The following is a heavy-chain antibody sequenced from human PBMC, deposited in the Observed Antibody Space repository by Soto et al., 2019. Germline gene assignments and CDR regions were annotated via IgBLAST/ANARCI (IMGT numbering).Heavy chain of an antibody. CDR3: ARHKAEAEYYDILTGYYRSCGFAP. CDR2: IYSSGST. Sequence: SSETLSLTCTVSGGSISSFHWNWIRQPPGKGLEWIGYIYSSGSTNYNPSLESRVTISVDTSKKQVSLKLSSVTAADTAVYYCARHKAEAEYYDILTGYYRSCGFAPWGQGTQVTVSS. CDR1: GGSISSFH. V-gene: IGHV4-59*08. J-gene: IGHJ5*02. D-gene: IGHD3-9*01.